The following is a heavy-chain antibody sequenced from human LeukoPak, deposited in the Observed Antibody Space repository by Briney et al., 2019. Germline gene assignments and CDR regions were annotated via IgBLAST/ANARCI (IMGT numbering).Heavy chain of an antibody. J-gene: IGHJ4*02. CDR1: GYNFGGYW. Sequence: GESLKISCEASGYNFGGYWIGWVRQMPGVGLEWIGNIFPPDSDTRYSPSFQGRVTISVDKSISTAYLEWSSLRASDTAIYYCARPRMQLHQDRNVYYFDSWGQGTLVTVSS. V-gene: IGHV5-51*01. CDR2: IFPPDSDT. D-gene: IGHD1-14*01. CDR3: ARPRMQLHQDRNVYYFDS.